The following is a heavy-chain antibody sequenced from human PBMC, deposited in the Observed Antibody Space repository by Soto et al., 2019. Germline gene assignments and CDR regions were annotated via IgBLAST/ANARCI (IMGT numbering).Heavy chain of an antibody. D-gene: IGHD2-8*01. J-gene: IGHJ6*03. V-gene: IGHV1-8*01. Sequence: ASVKVSCKASGYTFTSYDINWVRLATGQGLEWMGWMNPNSGNTGYAQKFQGRVTMTRNTSISTAYMELSSLRSEDTAVYYCAREGYCTNGVCYYYMDVWGKGTTVTVSS. CDR3: AREGYCTNGVCYYYMDV. CDR2: MNPNSGNT. CDR1: GYTFTSYD.